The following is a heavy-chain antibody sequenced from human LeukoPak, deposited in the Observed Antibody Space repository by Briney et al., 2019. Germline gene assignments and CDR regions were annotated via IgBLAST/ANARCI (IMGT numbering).Heavy chain of an antibody. D-gene: IGHD6-13*01. J-gene: IGHJ4*02. CDR3: ARDLTGGSSWYQYYFDY. CDR1: GYSISSGYY. CDR2: IYHSGST. V-gene: IGHV4-38-2*02. Sequence: SETLSLTCTVSGYSISSGYYWGWIRQPPGKGLEWIGSIYHSGSTYYNPSLKSRVTISVDTSKNQFSLKLSSVTAADTAVYYCARDLTGGSSWYQYYFDYWGPGTLVTVSS.